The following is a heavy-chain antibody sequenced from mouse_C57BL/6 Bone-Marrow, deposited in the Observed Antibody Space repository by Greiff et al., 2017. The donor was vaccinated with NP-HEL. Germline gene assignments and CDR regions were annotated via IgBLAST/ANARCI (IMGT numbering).Heavy chain of an antibody. D-gene: IGHD2-3*01. CDR2: INPSTGGT. J-gene: IGHJ2*01. CDR3: ARSGGYYHY. CDR1: GYSFTGYY. V-gene: IGHV1-42*01. Sequence: EVQLQQSGPELVKPGASVKISCKASGYSFTGYYMNWVKQSPEKSLEWIGEINPSTGGTTYNQKFKAKATLTVDKSSSTAYMQLNSLTSEDSAVYYCARSGGYYHYWGQGTTLTVSS.